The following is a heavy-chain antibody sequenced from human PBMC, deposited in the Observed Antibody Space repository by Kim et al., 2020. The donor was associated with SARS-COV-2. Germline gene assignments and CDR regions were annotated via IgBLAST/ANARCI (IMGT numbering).Heavy chain of an antibody. CDR2: INPSGGST. CDR3: ARDEIGDYVGYYYGMDV. V-gene: IGHV1-46*01. Sequence: ASVKVSCKASGYTFTSYYMHWVRQAPGQGLEWMGIINPSGGSTSYAQKFQGRVTMTRDTSTSTVYMELSSLRSEDTAVYYCARDEIGDYVGYYYGMDVWGQGTTVTVSS. J-gene: IGHJ6*02. D-gene: IGHD4-17*01. CDR1: GYTFTSYY.